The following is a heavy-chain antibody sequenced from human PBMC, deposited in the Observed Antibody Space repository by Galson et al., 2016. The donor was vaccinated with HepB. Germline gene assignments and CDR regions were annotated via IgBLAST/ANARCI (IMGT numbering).Heavy chain of an antibody. J-gene: IGHJ5*02. CDR2: ISGYNGKT. CDR1: GYTFSRYG. Sequence: SVKVSCKASGYTFSRYGISWVRQAPGQGLEWMGWISGYNGKTNYPQKFQGRVTMTTDISTSTAYMELTSLRSDDTAVYYCARYGIQGLGKAWLDPWGQGTLVTVSS. CDR3: ARYGIQGLGKAWLDP. D-gene: IGHD1-1*01. V-gene: IGHV1-18*01.